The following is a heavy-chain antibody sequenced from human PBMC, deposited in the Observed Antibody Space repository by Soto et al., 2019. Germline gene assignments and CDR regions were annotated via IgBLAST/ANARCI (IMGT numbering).Heavy chain of an antibody. CDR1: GFTVISNY. D-gene: IGHD3-3*01. Sequence: PGGSPRISCSAPGFTVISNYISWGPPAPGEGVAWVPVIYSGGSTYYADSVKGRFTISRDNSKNTLYLQMNSLRAEDTAVYYCARDTNYDFWSGYPDDAFDIWGQGPMVTVSS. V-gene: IGHV3-66*01. J-gene: IGHJ3*02. CDR3: ARDTNYDFWSGYPDDAFDI. CDR2: IYSGGST.